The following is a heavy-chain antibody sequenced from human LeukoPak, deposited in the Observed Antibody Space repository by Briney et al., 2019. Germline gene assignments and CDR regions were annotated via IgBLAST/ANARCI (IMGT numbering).Heavy chain of an antibody. V-gene: IGHV1-46*01. CDR2: INPSGGST. CDR3: ASGPRVDV. Sequence: ASVKVSCKASGYTFTSYYMHWVRQAPGQGLEWMGIINPSGGSTSYAQKFQGRVTIVVDKSTSTAYMELNNLKSEDTAIYYCASGPRVDVWGQGTTVTVSS. CDR1: GYTFTSYY. J-gene: IGHJ6*02.